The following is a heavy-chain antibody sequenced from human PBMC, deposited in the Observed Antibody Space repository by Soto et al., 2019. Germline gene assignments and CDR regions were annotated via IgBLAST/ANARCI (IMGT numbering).Heavy chain of an antibody. J-gene: IGHJ3*02. CDR2: ISYDGSNK. CDR1: GFTFSSYG. Sequence: PGGSLRLSCAASGFTFSSYGMHWVRQAPGKGLEWVAVISYDGSNKYYADSVKGRFTISRDNSKNTLYLQMNSLRAEDTAVYYCARDIIGHDAFDIWGQGTMVTVSS. D-gene: IGHD3-10*01. V-gene: IGHV3-30*03. CDR3: ARDIIGHDAFDI.